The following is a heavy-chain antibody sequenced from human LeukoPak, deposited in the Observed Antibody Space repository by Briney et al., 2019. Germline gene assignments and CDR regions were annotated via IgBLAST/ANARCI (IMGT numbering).Heavy chain of an antibody. V-gene: IGHV4-4*07. J-gene: IGHJ4*02. CDR1: GGSISSYY. CDR2: IYTSGST. Sequence: SETLSLTCTVSGGSISSYYWSWIRQPAGKGLEWIGRIYTSGSTNYNPSLKSRVTMSVDTSKNQFSLKLSSVTAADTAVYYCARDPPVSSDPWTYDYWGQGTPVTVSS. CDR3: ARDPPVSSDPWTYDY. D-gene: IGHD6-19*01.